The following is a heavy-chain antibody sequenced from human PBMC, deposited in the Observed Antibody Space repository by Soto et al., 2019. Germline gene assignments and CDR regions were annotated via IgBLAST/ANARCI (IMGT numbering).Heavy chain of an antibody. Sequence: QVQLVESGGGVVQPGRSLRLSCAASGFTFSSYGMHWVRQAPGKGLEWVAVISYDGSNKYYADSVKGRFTISRDNSKNTLYLQMNSLRAEDTAVYYCAKSPRAVGLPDYWGQGTLVTVSS. V-gene: IGHV3-30*18. J-gene: IGHJ4*02. CDR2: ISYDGSNK. CDR1: GFTFSSYG. CDR3: AKSPRAVGLPDY. D-gene: IGHD2-15*01.